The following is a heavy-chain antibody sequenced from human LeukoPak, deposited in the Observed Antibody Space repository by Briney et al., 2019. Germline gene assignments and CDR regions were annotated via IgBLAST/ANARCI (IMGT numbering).Heavy chain of an antibody. CDR2: IYTSGST. J-gene: IGHJ5*02. V-gene: IGHV4-61*02. CDR3: ARESHYYGSTGRFDP. CDR1: GGSISSGSYY. D-gene: IGHD3-10*01. Sequence: SETLSLTCTVSGGSISSGSYYWSWIRQPAGKGLEWIGRIYTSGSTNYNPSLKSRVTISVDTSKNQFSLKLSSVTAADTAVYYWARESHYYGSTGRFDPWGQGTLVTVSS.